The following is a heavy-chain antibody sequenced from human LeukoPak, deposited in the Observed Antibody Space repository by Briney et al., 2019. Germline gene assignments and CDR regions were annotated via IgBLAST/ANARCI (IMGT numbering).Heavy chain of an antibody. CDR2: ISYDGSNK. D-gene: IGHD6-19*01. V-gene: IGHV3-30-3*01. Sequence: PGRSLRLSCAASGFTFSSYAMHWVRQAPGKGLEWVAVISYDGSNKYYADSVKGRFTISRDNSKNTLYLQMNSLRAEDTAVYYCARVDSSGWAGDFDYWGQGTLVTVSS. CDR1: GFTFSSYA. CDR3: ARVDSSGWAGDFDY. J-gene: IGHJ4*02.